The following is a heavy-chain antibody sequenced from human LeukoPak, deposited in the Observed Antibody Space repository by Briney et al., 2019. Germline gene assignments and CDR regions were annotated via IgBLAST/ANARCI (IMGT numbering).Heavy chain of an antibody. CDR2: ISAYNGKT. J-gene: IGHJ4*02. V-gene: IGHV1-18*01. CDR1: DYTFTNYG. CDR3: ARTNLDCKNGVCYDY. Sequence: PAASVKVSCKASDYTFTNYGVSWVRQAPGQGLEWMGWISAYNGKTYYAQKFQGRVTVTTDTSTSTAYMDLRSLRSDDTAVYYCARTNLDCKNGVCYDYWGQGTPVTVSS. D-gene: IGHD2-8*01.